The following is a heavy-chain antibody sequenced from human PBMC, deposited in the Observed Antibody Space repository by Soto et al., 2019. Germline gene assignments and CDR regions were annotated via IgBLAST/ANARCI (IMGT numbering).Heavy chain of an antibody. CDR3: ARVTDDLSSSWLHFGY. Sequence: QVQLVQSGAEVTKPGSSMKVSCKASGGTFSNYAFNWVRQAPGQGLEWMGGIIPIWSTPKYAQKCQGRGTITADKSTSTTYMELPSLRSDDTAEYYCARVTDDLSSSWLHFGYWGQGTLVTVSS. CDR2: IIPIWSTP. V-gene: IGHV1-69*14. J-gene: IGHJ4*02. CDR1: GGTFSNYA. D-gene: IGHD6-13*01.